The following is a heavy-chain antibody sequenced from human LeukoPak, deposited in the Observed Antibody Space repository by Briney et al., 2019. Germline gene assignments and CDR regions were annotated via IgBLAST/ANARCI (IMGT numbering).Heavy chain of an antibody. Sequence: ASVKVSCKASGGTFTGYYMHWVRQAPGQGLEWMGWINPNSGGTNYAQKFQGRVTMTRDTSISTAYMELSSLRSEDTAVYYCARDIVVVPAAIGRQVNAFDIWGQGTMVTVSS. D-gene: IGHD2-2*02. CDR3: ARDIVVVPAAIGRQVNAFDI. CDR2: INPNSGGT. J-gene: IGHJ3*02. CDR1: GGTFTGYY. V-gene: IGHV1-2*02.